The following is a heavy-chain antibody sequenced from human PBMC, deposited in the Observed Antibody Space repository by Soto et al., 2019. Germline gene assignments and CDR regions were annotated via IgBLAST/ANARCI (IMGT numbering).Heavy chain of an antibody. CDR2: IYYSGST. Sequence: PSETLSLTCTVSGGSISSYYWSWIRQPPGKGLEWIGYIYYSGSTNYNPSLKSRVTISVDTSKNQFSLKLSSVTAADTAVYYCARQPRYSSSWYGAYFDYWGQGTLVTVSS. J-gene: IGHJ4*02. CDR1: GGSISSYY. V-gene: IGHV4-59*08. CDR3: ARQPRYSSSWYGAYFDY. D-gene: IGHD6-13*01.